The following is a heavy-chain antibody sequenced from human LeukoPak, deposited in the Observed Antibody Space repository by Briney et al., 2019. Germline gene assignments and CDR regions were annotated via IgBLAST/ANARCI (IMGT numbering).Heavy chain of an antibody. CDR3: ARGHQNYGSRW. V-gene: IGHV4-34*01. CDR2: INHSGST. D-gene: IGHD3-10*01. Sequence: PSETLSLTCAVYGGSFSGYYWSWIRQPPGKGLEWIGEINHSGSTNYNPSLKSRVTISVDTSKNQFSLKLSSVTAADTAVYCCARGHQNYGSRWWGQGTLVTVSS. J-gene: IGHJ4*02. CDR1: GGSFSGYY.